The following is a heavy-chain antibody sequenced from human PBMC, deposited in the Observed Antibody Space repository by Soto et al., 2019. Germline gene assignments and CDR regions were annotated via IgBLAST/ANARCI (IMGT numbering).Heavy chain of an antibody. Sequence: SLRLSCAASGLTVRSNYMSWVRQAPGKGLEWVSLIYDDGTTYYADSVKGRFTISRDNSKNTLYLQMNSLRAEDTAVYYCARQRYDYIWGSYRYTHFDYWGQGTLVTVSS. J-gene: IGHJ4*02. CDR2: IYDDGTT. CDR1: GLTVRSNY. D-gene: IGHD3-16*02. V-gene: IGHV3-53*01. CDR3: ARQRYDYIWGSYRYTHFDY.